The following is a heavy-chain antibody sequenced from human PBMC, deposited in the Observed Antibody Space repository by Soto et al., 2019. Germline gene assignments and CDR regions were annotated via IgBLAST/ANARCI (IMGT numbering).Heavy chain of an antibody. CDR2: INSDGSST. D-gene: IGHD3-10*01. Sequence: GGSLRLSCAASGFTFSSYWMHWVRQAPGKGLVWVSRINSDGSSTSYADSVKGRFTISRDNAKNTLYLQMNSLRAEDTAVYYCPSTSGSGSYYNYYYYYGMDVWGQGTTVTVSS. V-gene: IGHV3-74*01. CDR3: PSTSGSGSYYNYYYYYGMDV. CDR1: GFTFSSYW. J-gene: IGHJ6*02.